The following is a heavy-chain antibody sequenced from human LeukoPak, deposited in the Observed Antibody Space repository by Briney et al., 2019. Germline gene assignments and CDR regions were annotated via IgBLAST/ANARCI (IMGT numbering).Heavy chain of an antibody. CDR2: ITYSGNS. CDR1: GASVGSGTYY. J-gene: IGHJ6*03. D-gene: IGHD3-3*01. Sequence: PSETLSLTCTVSGASVGSGTYYWTWICQHPAKGLDWIGYITYSGNSYYNPSLQSRVTISADTSRNQFSLKVNSVTAADTAMYYCARISGVALSGAMADYYHMDVWGKGTTVTVSS. V-gene: IGHV4-31*03. CDR3: ARISGVALSGAMADYYHMDV.